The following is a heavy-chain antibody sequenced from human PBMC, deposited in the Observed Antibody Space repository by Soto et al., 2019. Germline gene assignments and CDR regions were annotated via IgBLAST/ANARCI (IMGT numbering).Heavy chain of an antibody. Sequence: QVQLQQWGAGLLKPSETLSLTCAVYGGSFSGYYWSWIRQPPGTGLEWIGEINNSGSTNYNPSLNSPVTMSVDTSTNQFSLKLTSVTAADTAVYYCARDNITGLFDYWGQGTLVTVSS. CDR1: GGSFSGYY. CDR2: INNSGST. V-gene: IGHV4-34*01. J-gene: IGHJ4*02. D-gene: IGHD3-16*01. CDR3: ARDNITGLFDY.